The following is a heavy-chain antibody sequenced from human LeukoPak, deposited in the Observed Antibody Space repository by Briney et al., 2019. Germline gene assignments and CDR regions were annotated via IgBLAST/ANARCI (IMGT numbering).Heavy chain of an antibody. V-gene: IGHV4-34*01. CDR3: ARGGYNIDWMKDAPDN. J-gene: IGHJ4*02. Sequence: PSESLSLTCGVYGGSFSGYYYNWIRQSPAKGLELIAEINHLGSTNYNPSLKSRVAISIGTSKSQFSLRLSSVTAADTAVYYCARGGYNIDWMKDAPDNWGQGTLVTVSS. CDR1: GGSFSGYY. D-gene: IGHD3-9*01. CDR2: INHLGST.